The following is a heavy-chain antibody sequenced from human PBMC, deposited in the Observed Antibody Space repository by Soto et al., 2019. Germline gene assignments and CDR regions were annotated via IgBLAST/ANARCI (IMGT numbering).Heavy chain of an antibody. J-gene: IGHJ6*02. Sequence: ASVNVSCKASGYTFTSYYMHWVRQAPGQGLEWMGIINPSGGSTSYAQKFQGRVTMTRDTSTSTVYMELSSLRSEDTAVYYCARGGIWSSSSIVYYYYGMDVWGQGTTVTVSS. CDR2: INPSGGST. V-gene: IGHV1-46*01. CDR1: GYTFTSYY. CDR3: ARGGIWSSSSIVYYYYGMDV. D-gene: IGHD6-6*01.